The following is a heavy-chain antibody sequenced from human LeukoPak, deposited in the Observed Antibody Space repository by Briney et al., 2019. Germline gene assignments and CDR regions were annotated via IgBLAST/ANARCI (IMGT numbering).Heavy chain of an antibody. Sequence: SLRLSCAASGFTFDDYAMHWVRQAPGKGLGWVSGISWNSGSIGYADSVKGRFTISRDNAKNSLYLQMNSLRAEDTALYYCATDIIHCSGGSCDYWGQGTLVTVSS. D-gene: IGHD2-15*01. V-gene: IGHV3-9*01. CDR3: ATDIIHCSGGSCDY. CDR2: ISWNSGSI. CDR1: GFTFDDYA. J-gene: IGHJ4*02.